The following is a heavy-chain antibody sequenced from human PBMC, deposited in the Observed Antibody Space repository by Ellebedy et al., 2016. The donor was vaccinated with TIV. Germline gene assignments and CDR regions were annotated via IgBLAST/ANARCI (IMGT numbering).Heavy chain of an antibody. V-gene: IGHV4-34*01. D-gene: IGHD4-17*01. CDR3: ARGSYYGDYYYYYGMDV. CDR2: INHSGST. CDR1: GGSFSGYY. Sequence: SETLSLXCAVYGGSFSGYYWSWIRQPPGKGLEWIGEINHSGSTNYNPSLKSRVTISVDTSKNQFSLKLSSVTAADTAVYYCARGSYYGDYYYYYGMDVWGQGTTVTVSS. J-gene: IGHJ6*02.